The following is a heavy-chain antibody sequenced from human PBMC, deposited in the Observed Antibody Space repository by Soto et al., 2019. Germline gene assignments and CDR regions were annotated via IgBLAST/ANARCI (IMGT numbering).Heavy chain of an antibody. V-gene: IGHV3-30-3*01. Sequence: PGGSLRLSCAASGFTFSSYAMHWVRQAPGKGLEWVAVISYDGSNKYYADSVKGRFTISRDNSKNTLYLQMNSLRAEDTAVYYCATLLGSVTTFDSWGQGTLVTVSS. CDR2: ISYDGSNK. J-gene: IGHJ4*02. CDR3: ATLLGSVTTFDS. D-gene: IGHD1-1*01. CDR1: GFTFSSYA.